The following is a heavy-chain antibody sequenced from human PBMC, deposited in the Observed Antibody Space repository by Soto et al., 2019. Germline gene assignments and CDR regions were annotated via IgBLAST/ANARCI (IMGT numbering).Heavy chain of an antibody. CDR3: AKDSYDSSGYFDY. CDR2: ISGSGGST. Sequence: PGGSLRLSCAASGFTFSSYAMSWVRQAPGKGLEWVSAISGSGGSTYYADSVKGRFTISRDNSKNTLYPQMNSLRAEDTAVYYCAKDSYDSSGYFDYWGQGTLVTVSS. D-gene: IGHD3-22*01. CDR1: GFTFSSYA. V-gene: IGHV3-23*01. J-gene: IGHJ4*02.